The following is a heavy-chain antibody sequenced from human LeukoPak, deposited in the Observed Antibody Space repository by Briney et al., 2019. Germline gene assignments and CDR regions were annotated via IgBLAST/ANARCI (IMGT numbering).Heavy chain of an antibody. CDR2: INPNSGGT. CDR3: ARGEWLRWPFMDV. CDR1: GYTFTGYY. Sequence: ASVTVSCKASGYTFTGYYMHWVRQAPGQGLEWMGWINPNSGGTNYAQKFQGRVTMTRDTSISTAYMELSRLRSDDTAVYYCARGEWLRWPFMDVWGQGTTVTVSS. D-gene: IGHD5-12*01. V-gene: IGHV1-2*02. J-gene: IGHJ6*02.